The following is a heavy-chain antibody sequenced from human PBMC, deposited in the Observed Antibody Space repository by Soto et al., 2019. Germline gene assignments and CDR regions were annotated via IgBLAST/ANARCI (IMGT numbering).Heavy chain of an antibody. Sequence: SETLSLTCIVSGGSLSTYYWSWIRQSPGKGLEWMGYLYYGATTYYSPSLKSRLTISADSSKTQFSLKLTSVTTADTAVYYCAGGSSWDWSDPWGQGTLVTVSS. CDR3: AGGSSWDWSDP. CDR2: LYYGATT. J-gene: IGHJ5*02. D-gene: IGHD6-13*01. CDR1: GGSLSTYY. V-gene: IGHV4-59*01.